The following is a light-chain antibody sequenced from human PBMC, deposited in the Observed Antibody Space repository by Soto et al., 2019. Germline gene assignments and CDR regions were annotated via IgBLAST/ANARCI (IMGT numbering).Light chain of an antibody. CDR1: QSGSSY. V-gene: IGKV3-11*01. CDR2: DVS. CDR3: QQRSNWPIT. Sequence: THSAAALSLSPGEGATLSCTARQSGSSYLAWYQQKPGQAPRLLIYDVSTRATGIPARFSGSGSGTDFILTISSLEPEDFAVYYCQQRSNWPITFGQGTRLEIK. J-gene: IGKJ5*01.